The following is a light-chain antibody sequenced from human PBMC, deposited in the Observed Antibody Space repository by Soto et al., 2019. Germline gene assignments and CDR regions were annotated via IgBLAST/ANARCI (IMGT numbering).Light chain of an antibody. CDR1: TSNFGKNY. V-gene: IGLV1-51*02. J-gene: IGLJ2*01. Sequence: QSVLSQPPSLSAAPGQRSTISCSGSTSNFGKNYVSWYQHLPGTAPTLLIFENKKRPSGIPDRFSGSKSGTSATLGITGLQSGDEAVYYCGTWDSSLRGVVFGGGTKLTVL. CDR2: ENK. CDR3: GTWDSSLRGVV.